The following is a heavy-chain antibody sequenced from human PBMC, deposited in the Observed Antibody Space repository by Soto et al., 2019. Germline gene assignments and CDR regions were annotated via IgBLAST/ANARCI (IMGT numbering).Heavy chain of an antibody. CDR2: ISGSGGST. Sequence: GGSLRLSCAASGFTFSSYAMSWVRQAPGKGLEWVSAISGSGGSTIYAQKFQGRVTMTRDTSTSTVYMELSSLRSEDTAVYYCARGGPEMATIGSFDYWGQGTLVTVSS. J-gene: IGHJ4*02. CDR3: ARGGPEMATIGSFDY. D-gene: IGHD5-12*01. V-gene: IGHV3-23*01. CDR1: GFTFSSYA.